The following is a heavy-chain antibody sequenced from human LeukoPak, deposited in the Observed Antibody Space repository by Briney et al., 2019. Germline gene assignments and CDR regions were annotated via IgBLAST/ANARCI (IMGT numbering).Heavy chain of an antibody. V-gene: IGHV3-7*03. D-gene: IGHD6-6*01. J-gene: IGHJ4*02. Sequence: PGGSLRLSCAASGFSFSTSWMSWVCQAPGKGLEWVANIKKDGSDKYYVDSVRGRFTISRDNAKNSLYLQMNSLRAEDTALYYCARDWYIEYSSSSGLNYWGQGTLVTVSS. CDR3: ARDWYIEYSSSSGLNY. CDR1: GFSFSTSW. CDR2: IKKDGSDK.